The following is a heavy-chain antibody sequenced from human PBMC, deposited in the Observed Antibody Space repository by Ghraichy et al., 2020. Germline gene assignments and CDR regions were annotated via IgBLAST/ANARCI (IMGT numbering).Heavy chain of an antibody. J-gene: IGHJ6*02. Sequence: SQTLSLTCSVSGGSISSGDYYCSWIRQPPGKGLEWIGYIYYSGSTHYNPSLKSRVTISVDTSKNQFSLKLSSVTAADTAVYYCARVYYASGSYAGMDVWGQGTTVTVS. V-gene: IGHV4-30-4*01. D-gene: IGHD3-10*01. CDR3: ARVYYASGSYAGMDV. CDR1: GGSISSGDYY. CDR2: IYYSGST.